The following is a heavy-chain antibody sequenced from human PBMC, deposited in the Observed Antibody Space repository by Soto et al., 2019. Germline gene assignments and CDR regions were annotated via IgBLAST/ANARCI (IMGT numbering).Heavy chain of an antibody. Sequence: PSETLSLTCVVSGGSISSYYWSWIRQTAGKGLEWIGRIYPSGNTNYNPSLKSRVTMSIDTSKNQLSLKLRSVTAADTAVYFCAGDEGYYYSGVDVWGQGTAVTVSS. J-gene: IGHJ6*02. CDR2: IYPSGNT. V-gene: IGHV4-4*07. CDR1: GGSISSYY. CDR3: AGDEGYYYSGVDV.